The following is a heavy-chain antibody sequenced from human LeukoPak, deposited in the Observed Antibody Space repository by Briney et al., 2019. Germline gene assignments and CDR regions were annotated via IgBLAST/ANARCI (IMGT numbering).Heavy chain of an antibody. D-gene: IGHD3-22*01. J-gene: IGHJ4*02. Sequence: PSETLSLTCTVSGDSISSSSYYWVWLRQPPGKGLEWIATIHYTGSTYYNPSLKSRVTISVDTSKYQFSLKLSSVTAADTAMYYCARYWGPYDNSGAYFDYWGQGTLVTVSS. CDR3: ARYWGPYDNSGAYFDY. CDR2: IHYTGST. V-gene: IGHV4-39*01. CDR1: GDSISSSSYY.